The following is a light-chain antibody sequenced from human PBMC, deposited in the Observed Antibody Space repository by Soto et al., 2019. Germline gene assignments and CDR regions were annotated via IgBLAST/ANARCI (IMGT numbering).Light chain of an antibody. Sequence: QSALTQPASVSGSPGQSITISCTGTSSDVGGFKYVSWYQHHPGKDPKLIIYEVSNRPSGVSNRFSGSNSGNTASPTISGLQAEDEADYFCNSYTSISTLVFGGGTKLTVL. CDR3: NSYTSISTLV. CDR1: SSDVGGFKY. CDR2: EVS. V-gene: IGLV2-14*01. J-gene: IGLJ2*01.